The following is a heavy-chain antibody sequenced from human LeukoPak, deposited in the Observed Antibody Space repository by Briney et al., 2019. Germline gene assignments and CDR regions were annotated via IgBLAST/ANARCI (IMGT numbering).Heavy chain of an antibody. J-gene: IGHJ5*02. CDR3: ARHFGDNYDILTGYYNWFDP. CDR1: GFIFSTYS. Sequence: GGSLRLSCAASGFIFSTYSMNWVRQAPGKGLEWVSYISSNSVTKFYADSVKGRFTISRDNAKNSLYLQMNSLRAEDTAVYYCARHFGDNYDILTGYYNWFDPWGQGTLVTVSS. V-gene: IGHV3-48*01. D-gene: IGHD3-9*01. CDR2: ISSNSVTK.